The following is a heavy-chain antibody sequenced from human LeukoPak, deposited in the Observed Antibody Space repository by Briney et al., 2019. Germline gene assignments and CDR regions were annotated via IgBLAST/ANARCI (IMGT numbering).Heavy chain of an antibody. D-gene: IGHD2-15*01. CDR2: IIPIFGTA. CDR1: GGTFSSYA. V-gene: IGHV1-69*13. Sequence: SVKVSCKASGGTFSSYAISWVRQAPGQGLEWMGGIIPIFGTANYAQKFQGRVTITADESTSTAYMELSSLRSEDTAVYYCAVGPAATNNWFDPWGQGTLVTVSS. CDR3: AVGPAATNNWFDP. J-gene: IGHJ5*02.